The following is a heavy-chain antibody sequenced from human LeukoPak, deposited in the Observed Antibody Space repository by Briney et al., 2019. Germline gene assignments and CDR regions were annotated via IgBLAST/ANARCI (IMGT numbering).Heavy chain of an antibody. Sequence: GGSLRLSCAASGFTFSSYGMHWVRQTPGKGLEWVAFIRHDGSNKYYADSVKGRLTISRDNSKNTLYLQMNSLRVEDTAVYYCAREAFTFSSGYPAHDAFDTWGQGTMVTVSS. V-gene: IGHV3-30*02. D-gene: IGHD3-22*01. J-gene: IGHJ3*02. CDR2: IRHDGSNK. CDR1: GFTFSSYG. CDR3: AREAFTFSSGYPAHDAFDT.